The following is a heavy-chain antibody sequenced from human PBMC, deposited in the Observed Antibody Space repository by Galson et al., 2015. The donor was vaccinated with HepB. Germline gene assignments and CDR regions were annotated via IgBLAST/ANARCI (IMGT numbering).Heavy chain of an antibody. CDR3: ARALQRITGATVDY. CDR2: INPNSGGT. V-gene: IGHV1-2*06. CDR1: GYIFTDYY. Sequence: SVKVSCKASGYIFTDYYMHWVRQAPGQELGWMGRINPNSGGTNYAQKFQGRVTMTRDTSITTAYMELSRLRSDDTAVYYCARALQRITGATVDYWGQGTLVTVSS. D-gene: IGHD1-20*01. J-gene: IGHJ4*02.